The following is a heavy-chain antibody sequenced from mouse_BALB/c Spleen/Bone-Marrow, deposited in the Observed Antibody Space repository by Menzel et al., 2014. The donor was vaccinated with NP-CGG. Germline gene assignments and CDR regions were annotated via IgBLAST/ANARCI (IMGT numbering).Heavy chain of an antibody. CDR1: GFSLTSYG. CDR2: IWAGGST. Sequence: VQRVESGPGLVAPSQSLSITCTVSGFSLTSYGVHWVRQPPGKGLEWLGVIWAGGSTNYNSALMSRLSISKDNSKSQVFLKMNSLQTDDPAMYYCARDRGGSYWGQGTLVTVSA. CDR3: ARDRGGSY. J-gene: IGHJ3*01. V-gene: IGHV2-9*02.